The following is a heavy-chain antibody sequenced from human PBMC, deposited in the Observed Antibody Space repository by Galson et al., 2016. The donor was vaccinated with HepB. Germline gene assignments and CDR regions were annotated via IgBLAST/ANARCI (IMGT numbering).Heavy chain of an antibody. CDR1: GGSVSSGSYF. D-gene: IGHD3-10*01. Sequence: SETLSLTCAVSGGSVSSGSYFWTWIRQPPGQGLEWIGNIYYTGSTNYSPSLKSRVTMSVDTSKEQFSLTVSSVTAADTAIYYCARDARRHSYGTGWFDPWGQGTLVTVSS. V-gene: IGHV4-61*01. J-gene: IGHJ5*02. CDR3: ARDARRHSYGTGWFDP. CDR2: IYYTGST.